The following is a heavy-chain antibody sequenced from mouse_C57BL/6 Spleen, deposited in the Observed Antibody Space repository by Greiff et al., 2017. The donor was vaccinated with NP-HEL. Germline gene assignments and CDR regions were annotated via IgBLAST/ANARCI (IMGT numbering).Heavy chain of an antibody. D-gene: IGHD2-4*01. CDR3: ARRVYYDYGGFAY. Sequence: QVQLQQPGAELVKPGASVKMSCKASGYTFTSYWITWVKQRPGQGLEWIGDIYPGSGSTNYNEKFKSKATLTVDTSSSTAYMQLSSLTSEDSAVYCCARRVYYDYGGFAYWGQGTLVTVSA. V-gene: IGHV1-55*01. CDR1: GYTFTSYW. CDR2: IYPGSGST. J-gene: IGHJ3*01.